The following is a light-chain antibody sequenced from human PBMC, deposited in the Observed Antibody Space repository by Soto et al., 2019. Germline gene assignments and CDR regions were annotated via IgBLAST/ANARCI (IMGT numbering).Light chain of an antibody. J-gene: IGLJ1*01. V-gene: IGLV2-14*03. CDR2: DVS. CDR3: GSYTSSSTLQV. Sequence: QSVLTQPASVSGSPGQSITISCTGTSSDVGAYNYVSWYQHHPGKAPKLMIYDVSNRPSGVSNRFSGSKSGNTASLTISGLQAEDEADYYCGSYTSSSTLQVFGTGTKVTVL. CDR1: SSDVGAYNY.